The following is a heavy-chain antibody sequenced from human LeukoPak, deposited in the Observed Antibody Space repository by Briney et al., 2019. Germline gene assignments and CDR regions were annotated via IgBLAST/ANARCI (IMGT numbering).Heavy chain of an antibody. CDR3: ARRSRNGLDAFDI. D-gene: IGHD1-14*01. J-gene: IGHJ3*02. CDR1: AYTFTAYY. V-gene: IGHV1-2*02. CDR2: IDPNNGDT. Sequence: ASVKVSCKASAYTFTAYYLHWVRQAPGQGPEWMGWIDPNNGDTNYAQKFQGRVTMTGDRSMSTASMELSRLTSDDTAVYYCARRSRNGLDAFDIWGQGTMVTVSS.